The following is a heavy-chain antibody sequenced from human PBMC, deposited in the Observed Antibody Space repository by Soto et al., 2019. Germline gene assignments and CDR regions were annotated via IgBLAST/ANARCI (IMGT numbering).Heavy chain of an antibody. CDR2: IWYDGSNK. D-gene: IGHD3-10*01. CDR3: AREDTMVRGVMDY. CDR1: GFTFSSYG. V-gene: IGHV3-33*01. Sequence: GSLRLSCAASGFTFSSYGMHWVRQAPGKGLEWVAVIWYDGSNKYYADSVKGRFTISRDNSKNTLYLQMNSLRAEDTAVYYCAREDTMVRGVMDYWGQGTLVTVSS. J-gene: IGHJ4*02.